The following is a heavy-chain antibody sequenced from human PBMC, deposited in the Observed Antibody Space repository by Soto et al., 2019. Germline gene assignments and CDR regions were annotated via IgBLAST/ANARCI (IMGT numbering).Heavy chain of an antibody. Sequence: PSETLSLTCAVSGGSISDTNWWTWVRQTPGKGLEWIGEIYHSGSPTYSPSLRGRATISVDKSNNQFSLRLRYVTAADTAVYYCARAWQYSSGFFDYWGQGTLVTVSS. V-gene: IGHV4-4*02. CDR1: GGSISDTNW. CDR3: ARAWQYSSGFFDY. D-gene: IGHD6-19*01. J-gene: IGHJ4*02. CDR2: IYHSGSP.